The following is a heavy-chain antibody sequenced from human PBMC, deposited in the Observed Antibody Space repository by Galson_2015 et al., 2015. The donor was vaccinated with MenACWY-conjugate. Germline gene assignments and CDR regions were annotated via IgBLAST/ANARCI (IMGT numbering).Heavy chain of an antibody. J-gene: IGHJ4*02. Sequence: SLRLSCAASGFTFSSSWMSWIRQAPGKGLEWMANIKQDGSETYYVDSLKGRITISRDNAKNSLYLQMNSLRAEDTAVYYCVRDHPYSGTNYRYFAYWGQGTLVTVSS. CDR1: GFTFSSSW. CDR2: IKQDGSET. D-gene: IGHD1-26*01. V-gene: IGHV3-7*03. CDR3: VRDHPYSGTNYRYFAY.